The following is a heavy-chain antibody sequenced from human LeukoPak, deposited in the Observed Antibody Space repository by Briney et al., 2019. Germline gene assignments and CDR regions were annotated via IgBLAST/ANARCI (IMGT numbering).Heavy chain of an antibody. V-gene: IGHV4-4*02. J-gene: IGHJ2*01. D-gene: IGHD5-24*01. CDR1: GDSINSLDL. CDR3: ARRGQMATAL. Sequence: PSETLSLTCTVSGDSINSLDLWSWVRQPPGKGLEWIGEMYLSGTTHSNPSVKSRVTISIDTSKKQFSLKLSSVTAADTAVYYCARRGQMATALWGRGTLVTVSS. CDR2: MYLSGTT.